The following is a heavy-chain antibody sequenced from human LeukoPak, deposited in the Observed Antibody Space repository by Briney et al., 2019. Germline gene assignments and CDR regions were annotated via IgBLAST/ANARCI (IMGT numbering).Heavy chain of an antibody. Sequence: GGSLRLSCAVSGFTFSDHYMDWVRQAPGKELEWDGRSRNKANSYTTEYAASVKGRFTISRDDSKNSMYLQMNSLKTEDTAVYYCGRNRDYALSHWGQGTLVTVSS. D-gene: IGHD4-17*01. CDR2: SRNKANSYTT. CDR3: GRNRDYALSH. V-gene: IGHV3-72*01. CDR1: GFTFSDHY. J-gene: IGHJ4*02.